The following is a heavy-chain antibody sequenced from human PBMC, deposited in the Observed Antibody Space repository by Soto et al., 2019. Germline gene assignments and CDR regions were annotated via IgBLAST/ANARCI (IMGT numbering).Heavy chain of an antibody. J-gene: IGHJ4*02. Sequence: PSETLSLTCTVSGGSISSKTYYWGWIRQPPGKGLEWIGTIYYSGSTYYSPSLKSRVTISVDTSKNQFSLKLTSVTAADTAVYYCAREGGSRDNWNDRATYFDYWGQGTLVTVSS. V-gene: IGHV4-39*02. CDR2: IYYSGST. CDR1: GGSISSKTYY. D-gene: IGHD1-1*01. CDR3: AREGGSRDNWNDRATYFDY.